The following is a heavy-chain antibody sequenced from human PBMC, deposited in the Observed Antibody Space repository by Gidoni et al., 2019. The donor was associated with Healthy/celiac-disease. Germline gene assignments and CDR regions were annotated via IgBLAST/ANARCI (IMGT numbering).Heavy chain of an antibody. D-gene: IGHD3-3*01. CDR2: IYTSGST. V-gene: IGHV4-61*02. CDR1: GGSISSGSYY. CDR3: ARDAEGSPYYDFWSGEHYYYGMDV. Sequence: QVQLQESGPGLVKPSQTLSLTCTVSGGSISSGSYYWSWIRQPAGKGLEWIGRIYTSGSTNYNPSLKSRVTISVDTSKNQFSLKLSSVTAADTAVYYCARDAEGSPYYDFWSGEHYYYGMDVWGQGTTVTVSS. J-gene: IGHJ6*02.